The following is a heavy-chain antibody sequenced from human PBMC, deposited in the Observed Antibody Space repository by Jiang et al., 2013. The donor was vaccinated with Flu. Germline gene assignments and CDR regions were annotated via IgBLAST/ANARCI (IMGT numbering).Heavy chain of an antibody. J-gene: IGHJ4*02. CDR2: IYYSGST. CDR3: ARTSGEGVIDY. D-gene: IGHD3-10*01. CDR1: GGSISSSSYY. V-gene: IGHV4-39*01. Sequence: PGLVKPSETLSLTYTVSGGSISSSSYYWGWIRQPPGKGLEWIGSIYYSGSTYYNPSLKSRVTISVDTSKNQFSLKLSSVTAADTAVYYCARTSGEGVIDYWGQGTLVTVSS.